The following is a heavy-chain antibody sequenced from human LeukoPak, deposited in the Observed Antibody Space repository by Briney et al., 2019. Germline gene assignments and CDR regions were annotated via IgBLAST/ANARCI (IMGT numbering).Heavy chain of an antibody. CDR3: ARVTTVTGFDAFDI. J-gene: IGHJ3*02. V-gene: IGHV3-21*01. CDR1: GFTFSSYS. CDR2: ISSSSSYI. Sequence: RPGGSLRLSCAASGFTFSSYSMNWVRQAPGKGLEWVSSISSSSSYIYYADSVKGRFTISRDNAKNSLYLQMNSLRAEDTAVYYCARVTTVTGFDAFDIWGQGTMVTVSS. D-gene: IGHD4-17*01.